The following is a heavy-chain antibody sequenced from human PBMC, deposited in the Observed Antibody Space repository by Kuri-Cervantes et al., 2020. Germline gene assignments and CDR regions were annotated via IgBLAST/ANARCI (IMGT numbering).Heavy chain of an antibody. CDR3: ARLDDSSGYYSFDY. Sequence: SETLSLTCIVSGGSISSSSYYWGWIRQPPGKGLEWIGSIYYSGSTYYNPSLKSRVTISVDTSKNQFSLKLSSVTAADTAVYYCARLDDSSGYYSFDYWGQGTLVTVSS. J-gene: IGHJ4*02. CDR1: GGSISSSSYY. D-gene: IGHD3-22*01. V-gene: IGHV4-39*01. CDR2: IYYSGST.